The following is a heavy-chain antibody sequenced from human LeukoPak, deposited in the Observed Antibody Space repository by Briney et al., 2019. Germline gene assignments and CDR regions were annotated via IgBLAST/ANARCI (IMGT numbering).Heavy chain of an antibody. CDR3: ARGRGWFDP. J-gene: IGHJ5*02. D-gene: IGHD5-24*01. Sequence: SETLSLTCTVSGGSISSYYWSWIRQPPGKGLEWIGYIYTSGSTNYNPSLKSRVTISVDTSKNQFSLKLSSVTAADTAVYYCARGRGWFDPWGQGTLVTVPS. CDR1: GGSISSYY. V-gene: IGHV4-4*09. CDR2: IYTSGST.